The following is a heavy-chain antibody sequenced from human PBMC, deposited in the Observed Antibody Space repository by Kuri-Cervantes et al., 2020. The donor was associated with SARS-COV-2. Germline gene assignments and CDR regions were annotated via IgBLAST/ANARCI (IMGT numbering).Heavy chain of an antibody. CDR1: GGSLSGYF. CDR2: INHSGTT. D-gene: IGHD3/OR15-3a*01. J-gene: IGHJ6*02. CDR3: ARGWSNYYYGMDV. V-gene: IGHV4-34*01. Sequence: SETLSLTCSVSGGSLSGYFWSWIRQPPGKGLEWIGEINHSGTTNSNPSLKSRVSISIDTSKNQLSLKLSSVTAADTAVYYCARGWSNYYYGMDVWGQGTTVTVSS.